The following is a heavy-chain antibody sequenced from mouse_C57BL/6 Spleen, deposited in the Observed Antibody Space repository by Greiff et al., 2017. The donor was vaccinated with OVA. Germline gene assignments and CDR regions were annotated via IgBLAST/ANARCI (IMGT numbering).Heavy chain of an antibody. V-gene: IGHV5-4*03. CDR2: ISDGGSYT. CDR1: GFTFSSYA. Sequence: EVNVVESGGGLVKPGGSLKLSCAASGFTFSSYAMSWVRQTPEKRLEWVATISDGGSYTYYPDNVKGRFTISRDNAKNNLYLQMSHLKSEDTAMYYCARAYYSNSFAYWGQGTLVTVSA. CDR3: ARAYYSNSFAY. J-gene: IGHJ3*01. D-gene: IGHD2-5*01.